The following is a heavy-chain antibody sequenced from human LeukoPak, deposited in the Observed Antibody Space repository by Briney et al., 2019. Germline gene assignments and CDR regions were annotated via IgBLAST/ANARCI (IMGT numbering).Heavy chain of an antibody. CDR1: GLSFSSSG. Sequence: PGGSLRLSCAASGLSFSSSGMNWVRQAPGKGLEWGSYISSTGSTIYYADSVKGRFTISRDNARSSLFLSMSSLRAEDTAVYYCARSILVGATGAFDIWGQGTMITVS. J-gene: IGHJ3*02. D-gene: IGHD1-26*01. CDR3: ARSILVGATGAFDI. CDR2: ISSTGSTI. V-gene: IGHV3-48*03.